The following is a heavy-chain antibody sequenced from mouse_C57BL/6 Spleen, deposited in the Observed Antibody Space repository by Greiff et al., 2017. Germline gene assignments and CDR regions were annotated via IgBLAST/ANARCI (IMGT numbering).Heavy chain of an antibody. CDR2: IDPSDSYT. CDR3: AIYSNYSYYFDD. Sequence: QVQLQQPGAELVMPGASVKLSCKASGYTFTSYWMHWVKQRPGQGLEWIGEIDPSDSYTNYNQKFQGKSTLTVDKSSSTASMQLSSLTSENSAVYYCAIYSNYSYYFDDWGQGTTLTVSS. V-gene: IGHV1-69*01. CDR1: GYTFTSYW. D-gene: IGHD2-5*01. J-gene: IGHJ2*01.